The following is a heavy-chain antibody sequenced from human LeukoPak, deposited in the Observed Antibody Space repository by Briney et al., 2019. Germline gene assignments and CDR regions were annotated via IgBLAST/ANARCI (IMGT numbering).Heavy chain of an antibody. CDR1: GGSISSGGYS. J-gene: IGHJ4*02. V-gene: IGHV4-30-2*01. CDR3: ARAAYSGSYHSDY. D-gene: IGHD1-26*01. CDR2: IYHSGST. Sequence: PSQTLSLTCAVSGGSISSGGYSWSWIRQPPGKGLEWIGYIYHSGSTYYNPSLKSRVTISVDRSKNQFSLKLSSVTAADTAVYYCARAAYSGSYHSDYWGQGTLVTVSS.